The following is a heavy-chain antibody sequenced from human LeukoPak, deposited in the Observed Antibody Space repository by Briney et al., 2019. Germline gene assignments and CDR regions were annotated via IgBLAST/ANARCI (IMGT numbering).Heavy chain of an antibody. CDR2: ISGSSIYI. D-gene: IGHD3-22*01. Sequence: GRSLRLSCAASGFTFSTYSMNWVRQAPGKGLEWVSSISGSSIYIYYADSVKGRFTISRDNAKNSLYLQMSSLRAEDTAVYYCARDPPYYDSSGYYYDYWGQGTLVTVSS. V-gene: IGHV3-21*01. J-gene: IGHJ4*02. CDR1: GFTFSTYS. CDR3: ARDPPYYDSSGYYYDY.